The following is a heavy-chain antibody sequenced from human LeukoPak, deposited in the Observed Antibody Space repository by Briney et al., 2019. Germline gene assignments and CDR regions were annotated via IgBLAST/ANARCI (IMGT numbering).Heavy chain of an antibody. CDR1: GFTFSSYW. CDR3: AELGITMIGGV. D-gene: IGHD3-10*02. CDR2: IKQDGSEK. Sequence: QPGGSLRLSCAASGFTFSSYWMSWVRQAPGKGLEWVANIKQDGSEKYYVDSVKGRFTISRDNAKNSLYLQMNSLRAEDAAVYYCAELGITMIGGVWGKGTTVTISS. J-gene: IGHJ6*04. V-gene: IGHV3-7*01.